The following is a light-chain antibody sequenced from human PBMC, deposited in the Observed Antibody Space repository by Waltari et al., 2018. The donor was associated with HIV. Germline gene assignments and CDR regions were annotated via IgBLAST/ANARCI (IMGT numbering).Light chain of an antibody. CDR2: LGS. CDR1: QSLLHSNGYNF. Sequence: DIVMTQSPFSLPVSPGEPASISCRSSQSLLHSNGYNFLDWYLQKPGQSPQLLIYLGSNRASGVPDRFSGSGSGTDFTLKISRVEAEDVGVYYCMQALHSWTFGQGTKVEIK. V-gene: IGKV2-28*01. J-gene: IGKJ1*01. CDR3: MQALHSWT.